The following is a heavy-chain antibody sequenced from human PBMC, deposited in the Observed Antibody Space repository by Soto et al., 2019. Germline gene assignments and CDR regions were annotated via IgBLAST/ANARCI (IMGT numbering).Heavy chain of an antibody. V-gene: IGHV3-7*01. D-gene: IGHD2-8*01. J-gene: IGHJ5*02. CDR3: AGQGVRNGASNDWLDP. CDR2: IKQDGREK. Sequence: GGSLRLSCAASGFSFSSYWMTWVRQAPGKGLEWVANIKQDGREKYYVASVKGRFTISRDNDKNLLYLQMDSLTPDDTAVYYCAGQGVRNGASNDWLDPWGQGAMVTVYS. CDR1: GFSFSSYW.